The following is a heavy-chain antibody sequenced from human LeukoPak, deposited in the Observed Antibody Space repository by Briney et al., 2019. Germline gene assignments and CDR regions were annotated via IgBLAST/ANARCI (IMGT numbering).Heavy chain of an antibody. CDR1: GGSISSYY. CDR3: ARHSGSSPHYFDY. D-gene: IGHD1-26*01. J-gene: IGHJ4*02. CDR2: IHYSGST. Sequence: KPSETLSLTCTVSGGSISSYYWSWIRQPPGKGMEWIGFIHYSGSTHYNPSLKSRLIISVDTSKNQFSLKLSSLTAADTAVYYCARHSGSSPHYFDYWGQGTLGAVSS. V-gene: IGHV4-59*08.